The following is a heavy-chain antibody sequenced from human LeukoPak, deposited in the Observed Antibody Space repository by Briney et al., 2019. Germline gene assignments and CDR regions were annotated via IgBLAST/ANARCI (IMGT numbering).Heavy chain of an antibody. CDR1: GYTFTSYD. CDR2: MNPNSGNT. J-gene: IGHJ6*02. V-gene: IGHV1-8*01. Sequence: ASVKVSCKASGYTFTSYDINWVRQATGQGLEWMGWMNPNSGNTGYAQKFQGRVTMTRNTSISTAYMELSSLRSEDTAVYYCAREPIVVVVAANLGMDVWGQGTTVTDSS. CDR3: AREPIVVVVAANLGMDV. D-gene: IGHD2-15*01.